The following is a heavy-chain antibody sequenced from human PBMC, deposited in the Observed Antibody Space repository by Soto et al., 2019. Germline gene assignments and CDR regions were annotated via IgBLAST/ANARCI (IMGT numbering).Heavy chain of an antibody. CDR2: ISSSSSYI. Sequence: PGAYLRLSCAASGFTFSSSSMNWVRQAPGKGLEWVSSISSSSSYIYYADSVKGRFTISRDNAKNSLYLQMNSLRAEDTAVYYCARYTTTGAATRTYYYYGMDVWGQGTTVTVS. D-gene: IGHD2-15*01. J-gene: IGHJ6*02. CDR3: ARYTTTGAATRTYYYYGMDV. V-gene: IGHV3-21*01. CDR1: GFTFSSSS.